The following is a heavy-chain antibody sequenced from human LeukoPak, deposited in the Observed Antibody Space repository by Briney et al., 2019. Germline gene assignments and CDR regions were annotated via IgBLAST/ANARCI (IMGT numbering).Heavy chain of an antibody. V-gene: IGHV1-18*01. CDR3: ARAVVVPAAIPTNWFDP. D-gene: IGHD2-2*02. Sequence: ASVKVSCKASGYTFTSYGISWVRQAPGQGLEWMGWISAYNGNTNYAQKLQGRVTMTTDTSTSTAYMELRSLRSDDTAVYYCARAVVVPAAIPTNWFDPWGQGALVTVSS. J-gene: IGHJ5*02. CDR1: GYTFTSYG. CDR2: ISAYNGNT.